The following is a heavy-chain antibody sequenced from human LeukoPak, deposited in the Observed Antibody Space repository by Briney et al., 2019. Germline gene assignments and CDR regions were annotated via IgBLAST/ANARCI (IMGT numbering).Heavy chain of an antibody. Sequence: PSETLSLTCTVSGYSISSGYYWGWIRQPPGKGLEWIGSIYHSGSTYYNPSLKSRVTISVDTSKNQFSLKLSSVTAADAAVYYCARTETSSSSWWTTGIYYYYYMDVWGKGTTVTVSS. CDR1: GYSISSGYY. J-gene: IGHJ6*03. CDR3: ARTETSSSSWWTTGIYYYYYMDV. V-gene: IGHV4-38-2*02. CDR2: IYHSGST. D-gene: IGHD6-13*01.